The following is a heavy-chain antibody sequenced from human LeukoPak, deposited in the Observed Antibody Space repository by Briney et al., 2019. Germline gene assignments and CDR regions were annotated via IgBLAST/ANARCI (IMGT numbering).Heavy chain of an antibody. CDR1: GDSVRSFH. D-gene: IGHD5-18*01. CDR2: IYYSGNT. CDR3: ARGAAGYSYG. Sequence: SETLSLTCTVSGDSVRSFHWSWIRQPPGKGLEWIGHIYYSGNTNYNPSLKSRVTISIDTSKNQFSLRLSSVTAADTAVYYCARGAAGYSYGWGQGTLVTVSS. J-gene: IGHJ4*02. V-gene: IGHV4-59*02.